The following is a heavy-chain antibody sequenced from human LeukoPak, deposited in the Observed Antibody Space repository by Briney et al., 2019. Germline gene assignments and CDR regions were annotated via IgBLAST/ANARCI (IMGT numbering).Heavy chain of an antibody. CDR2: INHSGST. Sequence: SETLSLTCAVYGGSFSGYYWSWIRQPPGKGLEWIGEINHSGSTNYNPSLKSRVTISVDTSKNQFSLKLSSVTAADTAVYYCAGGDAYYYESSVPLGYGGQGPLATVPS. CDR3: AGGDAYYYESSVPLGY. D-gene: IGHD3-22*01. J-gene: IGHJ4*02. CDR1: GGSFSGYY. V-gene: IGHV4-34*01.